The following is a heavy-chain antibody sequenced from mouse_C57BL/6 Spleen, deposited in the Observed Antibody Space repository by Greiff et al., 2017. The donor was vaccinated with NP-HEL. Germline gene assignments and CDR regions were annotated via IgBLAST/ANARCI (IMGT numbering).Heavy chain of an antibody. CDR2: IYPRSGNT. CDR1: GYTFTSYG. J-gene: IGHJ4*01. D-gene: IGHD3-2*02. CDR3: ARDSSGNAMAY. V-gene: IGHV1-81*01. Sequence: VQLQQSGAELARPGASVKLSCKASGYTFTSYGISWVKQRTGQGLEWIGEIYPRSGNTYYNEKFKGKATLTADKSSSTAYMELPSLTSEDSAVYFCARDSSGNAMAYWGQGTSVTVSS.